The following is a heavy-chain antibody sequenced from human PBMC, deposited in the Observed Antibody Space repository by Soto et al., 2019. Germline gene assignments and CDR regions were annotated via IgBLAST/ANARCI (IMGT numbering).Heavy chain of an antibody. D-gene: IGHD2-15*01. V-gene: IGHV1-18*04. CDR3: ARGLTKYCSGGSCYLFDY. CDR2: ISAYNGNT. Sequence: ASMGVSCMASDYTVTRYGIMWVRQPPVLVLEWMGCISAYNGNTNYAQKLQGRVTMTTDTSTSTAYMELRSLRSDDTAVYYCARGLTKYCSGGSCYLFDYWGQGNLVNASA. J-gene: IGHJ4*02. CDR1: DYTVTRYG.